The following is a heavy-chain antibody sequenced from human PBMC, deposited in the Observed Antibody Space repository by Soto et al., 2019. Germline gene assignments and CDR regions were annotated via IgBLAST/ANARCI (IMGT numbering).Heavy chain of an antibody. CDR1: GGSISSSSYY. D-gene: IGHD3-10*01. Sequence: QLQLQESGPGLVKPSETLSLTCTVSGGSISSSSYYWGWIRQPPGKVLEWIGSIYYSGSTYYNPYIKSRVTMTVDTSKNQFTLKLSSVTVAGTAVYYCARHGHIVRGVMWDYYYGMEVWGQGTTVTVSS. CDR3: ARHGHIVRGVMWDYYYGMEV. J-gene: IGHJ6*02. V-gene: IGHV4-39*01. CDR2: IYYSGST.